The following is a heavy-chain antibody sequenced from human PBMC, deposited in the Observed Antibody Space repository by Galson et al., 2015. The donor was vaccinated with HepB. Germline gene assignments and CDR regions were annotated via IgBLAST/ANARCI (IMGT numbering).Heavy chain of an antibody. D-gene: IGHD3-10*01. CDR2: ISAYNGNT. V-gene: IGHV1-18*01. CDR3: ARDTWFGELSQGDYYYYGMDV. Sequence: SVKVSCKASGYTFTSYGISWVRQAPGQGLEWMGWISAYNGNTNYAQKLQGRVTMTTDTSTSTAYMELRSLRSDDTAVYYCARDTWFGELSQGDYYYYGMDVWGQGTTVTVSS. J-gene: IGHJ6*02. CDR1: GYTFTSYG.